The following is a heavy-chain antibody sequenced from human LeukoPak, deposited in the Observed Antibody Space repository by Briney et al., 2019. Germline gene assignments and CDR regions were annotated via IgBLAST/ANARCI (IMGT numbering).Heavy chain of an antibody. CDR1: GGSVSSGSYY. CDR3: ARDRGYSYGPFDC. J-gene: IGHJ4*02. CDR2: IYYSGST. V-gene: IGHV4-61*01. D-gene: IGHD5-18*01. Sequence: SETLSLTCTVSGGSVSSGSYYWSWIRQPPGKGLEWIGYIYYSGSTNYNPSLKSRVTISVDTSKNQFSLKLSSVTAADTAVYYCARDRGYSYGPFDCWGQGTLVTVSS.